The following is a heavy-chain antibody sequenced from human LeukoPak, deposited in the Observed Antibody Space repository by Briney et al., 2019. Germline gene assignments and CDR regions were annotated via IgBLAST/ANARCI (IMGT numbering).Heavy chain of an antibody. Sequence: GGSLRLSCAASGFTFSDYYMSWIRQAPGQGLEWVSYISSGSTYTNYADSVKGRFTISRDNAKNSLYLQMNSLRAEDTAVYYCARGRYDSSGYYFYFDYWGQGTLVTVSS. CDR2: ISSGSTYT. CDR3: ARGRYDSSGYYFYFDY. D-gene: IGHD3-22*01. CDR1: GFTFSDYY. J-gene: IGHJ4*02. V-gene: IGHV3-11*05.